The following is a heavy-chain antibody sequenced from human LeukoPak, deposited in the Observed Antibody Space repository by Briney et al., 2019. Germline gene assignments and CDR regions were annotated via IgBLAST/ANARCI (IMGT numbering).Heavy chain of an antibody. J-gene: IGHJ4*02. V-gene: IGHV3-21*01. Sequence: KPGGSLRLSCAASGFTFINYCMTWVRQAPGKGLEWVSSISSSSSYIYYAASVKGRLTISRANAKNSLYLYMNSLRAEDTAVYYCARDGRGAVASDYWGQGTLLTVSS. CDR2: ISSSSSYI. CDR1: GFTFINYC. D-gene: IGHD6-19*01. CDR3: ARDGRGAVASDY.